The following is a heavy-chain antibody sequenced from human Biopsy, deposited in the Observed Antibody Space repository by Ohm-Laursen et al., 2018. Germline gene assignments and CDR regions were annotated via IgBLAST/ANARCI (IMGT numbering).Heavy chain of an antibody. CDR3: ARGRLGAVARFDY. J-gene: IGHJ4*02. V-gene: IGHV4-34*01. CDR2: INHSGST. Sequence: TLSLTCAVYGGSFSGYYWSWIRQPPGKGLEWIGEINHSGSTNYNPSLKSRVTISVDTSKNQFSLKLSSVTAADTAVYYCARGRLGAVARFDYWGQGTLVTVSS. D-gene: IGHD6-19*01. CDR1: GGSFSGYY.